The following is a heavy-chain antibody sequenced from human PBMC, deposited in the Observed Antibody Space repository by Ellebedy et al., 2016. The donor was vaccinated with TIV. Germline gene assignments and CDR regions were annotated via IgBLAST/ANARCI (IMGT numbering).Heavy chain of an antibody. D-gene: IGHD3-16*02. CDR1: GASFSRYY. J-gene: IGHJ4*02. Sequence: SETLSLTXAVYGASFSRYYWTWIRQPPGKGLEWIGEINHSGSTNYIPSLKSRVTISVDTSKNQLSLRLNSVTATDSAVYFCARRVPKKAGQVIDYFDYWGQGTLVTVSS. CDR2: INHSGST. CDR3: ARRVPKKAGQVIDYFDY. V-gene: IGHV4-34*01.